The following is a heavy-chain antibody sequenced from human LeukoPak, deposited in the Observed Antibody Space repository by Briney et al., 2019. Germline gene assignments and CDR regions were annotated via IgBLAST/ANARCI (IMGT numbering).Heavy chain of an antibody. CDR2: INSDGSTT. D-gene: IGHD2-15*01. J-gene: IGHJ5*02. CDR3: TRRVSATRWFDP. Sequence: GGSLRLSCAAPGFTFSSDWMHWVRQAPGEGLVWVSRINSDGSTTNYADSVKGRFTISRDNAENTMYLQMNSLRVEDTAVYYCTRRVSATRWFDPWGQGTLVTVSS. V-gene: IGHV3-74*01. CDR1: GFTFSSDW.